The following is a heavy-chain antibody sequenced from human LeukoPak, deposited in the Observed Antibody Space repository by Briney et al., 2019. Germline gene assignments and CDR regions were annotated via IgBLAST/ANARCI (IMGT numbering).Heavy chain of an antibody. Sequence: GGSLRLSCAASAFTFSDYYMSWISQAPGKGLEWVSYISSSGSTIYYSDSVKGRFTISRDNAKNSLYLQMNSLRAEDTAVYYCARGPAEVASSWSLDYWGQGTLVTVSS. D-gene: IGHD6-13*01. CDR2: ISSSGSTI. J-gene: IGHJ4*02. CDR1: AFTFSDYY. V-gene: IGHV3-11*01. CDR3: ARGPAEVASSWSLDY.